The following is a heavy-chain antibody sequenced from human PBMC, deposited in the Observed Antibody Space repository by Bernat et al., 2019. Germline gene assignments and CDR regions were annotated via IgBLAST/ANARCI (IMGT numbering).Heavy chain of an antibody. CDR2: IWYDGSNK. Sequence: QVQLVESGGGVVQPGRSLTLSCAASGFTFSNYGMHWVRQAPGKGLEWVAGIWYDGSNKYYADAVKGRFTISRDNSKNTLYLQMNSLRAEDTAVYYCARDVSSQSNYFDYWGQGTLVTVSS. CDR1: GFTFSNYG. D-gene: IGHD3-10*01. J-gene: IGHJ4*02. V-gene: IGHV3-33*01. CDR3: ARDVSSQSNYFDY.